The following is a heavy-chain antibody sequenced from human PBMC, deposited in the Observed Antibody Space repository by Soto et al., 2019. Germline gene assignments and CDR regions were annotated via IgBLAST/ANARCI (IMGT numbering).Heavy chain of an antibody. CDR2: ISYDGSNK. D-gene: IGHD2-2*01. J-gene: IGHJ4*02. CDR1: GFTFISYA. Sequence: GGSLRLSCAASGFTFISYAMHWVRQAPGKGLEWVAVISYDGSNKYYADSVKGRFTISRDNSKNTLYLQMNSLRAEDTAVYYCAREGTDILLVPAAGHLDHWGQRPLVTVSS. CDR3: AREGTDILLVPAAGHLDH. V-gene: IGHV3-30-3*01.